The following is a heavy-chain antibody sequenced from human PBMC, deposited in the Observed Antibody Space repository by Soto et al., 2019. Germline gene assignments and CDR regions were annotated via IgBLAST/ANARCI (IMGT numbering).Heavy chain of an antibody. D-gene: IGHD5-12*01. CDR2: MNPSSGNT. Sequence: QVQLVQSGAEVKKPGASVKVSCKASRYTFTTYDINWLRQATGQGLEWMGWMNPSSGNTGYPQNFQGRVTMTRDTTTNTAYMELSSLRSEDTAVYYCVVAPADTFDFWGHGTMVTVSS. V-gene: IGHV1-8*01. J-gene: IGHJ3*01. CDR1: RYTFTTYD. CDR3: VVAPADTFDF.